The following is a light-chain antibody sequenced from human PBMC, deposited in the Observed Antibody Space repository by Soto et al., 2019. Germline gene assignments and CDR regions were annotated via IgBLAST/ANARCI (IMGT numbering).Light chain of an antibody. V-gene: IGKV1-9*01. CDR3: QQVNSYPIT. Sequence: DIQLTQSPSFLSASIGDRVTITCRASQGISSYLAWYQQKPGKAPQLLIYAASTLESGVPSRFSGSGSGTEFTLTISSLQSEDFATYYCQQVNSYPITFGQGTRLEIK. J-gene: IGKJ5*01. CDR2: AAS. CDR1: QGISSY.